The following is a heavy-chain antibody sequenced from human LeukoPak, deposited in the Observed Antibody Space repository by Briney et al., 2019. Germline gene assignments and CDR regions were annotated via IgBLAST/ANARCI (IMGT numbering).Heavy chain of an antibody. CDR1: GYSISSGYY. J-gene: IGHJ4*02. Sequence: SETLSLTCTVSGYSISSGYYWGWIRQPPGKGLEWIGSIYHSGSTYYNPSLKSRVTISVDKSKNHFSLKLSSVTAADAALYYCARKGTTAGYYFDYWGQGTLVTVSS. CDR2: IYHSGST. D-gene: IGHD4-17*01. CDR3: ARKGTTAGYYFDY. V-gene: IGHV4-38-2*02.